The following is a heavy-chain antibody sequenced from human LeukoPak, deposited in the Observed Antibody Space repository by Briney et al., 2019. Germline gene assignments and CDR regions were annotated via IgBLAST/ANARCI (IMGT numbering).Heavy chain of an antibody. CDR3: ARARLTIYESSGYCDY. D-gene: IGHD3-22*01. J-gene: IGHJ4*02. V-gene: IGHV3-30*03. CDR1: GCTFSNYG. CDR2: ISYDGSNK. Sequence: PGRSLRLSCAASGCTFSNYGMHWVRQAPGKGLEWVAVISYDGSNKYYADSVKGRFTISRDNSKNTLYLQMNSLRAEDTAVYYCARARLTIYESSGYCDYWGQGTLVTVSS.